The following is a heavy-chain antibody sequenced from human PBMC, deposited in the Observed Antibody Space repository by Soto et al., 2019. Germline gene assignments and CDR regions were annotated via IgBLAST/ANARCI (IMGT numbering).Heavy chain of an antibody. D-gene: IGHD5-12*01. CDR1: GYTLTELS. Sequence: ASVKVSCKVSGYTLTELSMHWVRQAPGKGLEWMGGFDPEDGETIYAQKFQGRVTMTEDTSTDTAYMELSSLRSEDTAVYYCARASRRVATIGAQIPQYYFDYWGQGTLVTVSS. CDR3: ARASRRVATIGAQIPQYYFDY. J-gene: IGHJ4*02. V-gene: IGHV1-24*01. CDR2: FDPEDGET.